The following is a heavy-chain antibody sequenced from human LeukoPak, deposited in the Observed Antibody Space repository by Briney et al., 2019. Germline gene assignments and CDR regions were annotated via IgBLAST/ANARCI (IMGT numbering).Heavy chain of an antibody. J-gene: IGHJ4*02. CDR3: ARLDSSGYHSDC. Sequence: SETLSLTCTVSGGSISSYYWSWIRQPPGKGLEWIGYIFSSGSTNYNPSLNSRVTISEDTSKNQFSLKLSSVTAADTAVYYCARLDSSGYHSDCWGQETPVTVSS. CDR1: GGSISSYY. D-gene: IGHD3-22*01. V-gene: IGHV4-59*08. CDR2: IFSSGST.